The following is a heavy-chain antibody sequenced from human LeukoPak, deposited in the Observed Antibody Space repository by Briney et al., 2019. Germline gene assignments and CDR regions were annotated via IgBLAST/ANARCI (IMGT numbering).Heavy chain of an antibody. J-gene: IGHJ4*02. CDR2: INPNSGGT. D-gene: IGHD4-17*01. Sequence: GASVKVSCKVSGYTLTELSMHWVRQAPGQGLEWMGRINPNSGGTNYAQKFQGRVTMTRDTSISTAYMELSRLRSDDTAVYYCACTFDYGDYGPIHFDYWGQGTLVTVSS. CDR1: GYTLTELS. V-gene: IGHV1-2*06. CDR3: ACTFDYGDYGPIHFDY.